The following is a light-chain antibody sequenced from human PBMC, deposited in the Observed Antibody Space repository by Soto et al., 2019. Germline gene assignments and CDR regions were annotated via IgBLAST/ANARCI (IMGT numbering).Light chain of an antibody. CDR2: DAS. CDR1: QSVSSY. J-gene: IGKJ4*01. V-gene: IGKV3-11*01. Sequence: EIVLTQSPATLSLSPGERATLSCRASQSVSSYLAWYQQKPGQAPRLLIYDASNRANGIPARFSGSGSGTDFTLTISSLEPEEFSVYYCQQRSNWPLTFGGGTKVEIK. CDR3: QQRSNWPLT.